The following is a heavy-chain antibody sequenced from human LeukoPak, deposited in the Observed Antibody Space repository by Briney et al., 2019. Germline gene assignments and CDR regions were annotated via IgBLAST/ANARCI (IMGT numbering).Heavy chain of an antibody. D-gene: IGHD2-2*01. J-gene: IGHJ4*02. V-gene: IGHV3-21*01. CDR2: ISSSSSYI. Sequence: GGSLRLSCAASGFTFSSYAMSWVRQAPGKGLEWVSSISSSSSYIYYADSVKGRFTISRDNAKNTLYLQMNSLRAEDTAVYYCARGASARQDYWGQGTLVTVSS. CDR1: GFTFSSYA. CDR3: ARGASARQDY.